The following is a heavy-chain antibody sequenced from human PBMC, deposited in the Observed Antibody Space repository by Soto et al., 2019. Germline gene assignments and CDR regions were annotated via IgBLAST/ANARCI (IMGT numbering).Heavy chain of an antibody. CDR1: GFTFSSYA. CDR3: AKIGELSFYYFDY. Sequence: GGSLRLSCAASGFTFSSYAMSWVRQAPGKGLEWVSAISGSGGSTYYADSVKGRFTISRDNSKNTRYLQMNSLRAEDTAVYYCAKIGELSFYYFDYWGQGTLVTVSS. CDR2: ISGSGGST. J-gene: IGHJ4*02. D-gene: IGHD3-10*01. V-gene: IGHV3-23*01.